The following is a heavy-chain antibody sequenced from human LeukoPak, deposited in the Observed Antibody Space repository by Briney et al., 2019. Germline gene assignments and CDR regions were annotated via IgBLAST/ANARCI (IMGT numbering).Heavy chain of an antibody. D-gene: IGHD3-3*01. CDR1: GYTFTSYG. J-gene: IGHJ6*02. CDR3: AVFGVVILGHYYYYGMDV. Sequence: ASVKVSCKASGYTFTSYGISWVRQAPGQGLEWMGWISAYNGNTNYARKLQGRVTMTTDTSTSTAYMELRSLRSDDTAVYYCAVFGVVILGHYYYYGMDVWGQGTTVTVSS. V-gene: IGHV1-18*01. CDR2: ISAYNGNT.